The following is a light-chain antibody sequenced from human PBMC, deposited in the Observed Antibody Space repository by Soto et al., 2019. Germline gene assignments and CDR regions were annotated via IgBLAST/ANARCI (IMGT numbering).Light chain of an antibody. V-gene: IGKV1-9*01. Sequence: IQSTQSPSSLSASVGDRVTITCRASQGISNSLAWYQQKPGKAPKLLMYLASTLQSRVPPRFSGTGSGTNFTLTISSLQPEDFATYYCQQLNSYPSWTFGQGTKVDIK. J-gene: IGKJ1*01. CDR3: QQLNSYPSWT. CDR2: LAS. CDR1: QGISNS.